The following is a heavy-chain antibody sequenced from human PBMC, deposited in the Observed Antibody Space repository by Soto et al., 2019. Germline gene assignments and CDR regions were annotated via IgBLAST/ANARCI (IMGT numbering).Heavy chain of an antibody. V-gene: IGHV3-30*18. D-gene: IGHD3-22*01. Sequence: QVQLVEAGGGVGQPGRSLRLSCVGSGFVFSDFGMNWVRQAPGKGLEWVAVISFDGKKKYYADSVKGRFSISRDNSKNTVSLQIKSLGAEDTAVYYCAKNRRMIVAVLDAFDNWGKGTMVTVSS. CDR3: AKNRRMIVAVLDAFDN. CDR2: ISFDGKKK. CDR1: GFVFSDFG. J-gene: IGHJ3*02.